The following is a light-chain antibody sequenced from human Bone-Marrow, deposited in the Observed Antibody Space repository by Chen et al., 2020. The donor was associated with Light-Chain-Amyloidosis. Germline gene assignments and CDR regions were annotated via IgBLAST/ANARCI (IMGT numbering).Light chain of an antibody. CDR2: DDS. Sequence: SYVLTQPPSVSVAPGKTARLTCGGNNIGIKTVHWYQQKPGQAPVLVVYDDSDRSSGISERLSCSNSANTATLTISSVEAGDEADYYCQVWDSSDDHVIFGGGTKLTVL. CDR3: QVWDSSDDHVI. CDR1: NIGIKT. V-gene: IGLV3-21*03. J-gene: IGLJ2*01.